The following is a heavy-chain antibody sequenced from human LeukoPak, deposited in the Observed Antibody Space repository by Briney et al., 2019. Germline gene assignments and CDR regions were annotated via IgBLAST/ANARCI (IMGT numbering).Heavy chain of an antibody. D-gene: IGHD3-16*01. Sequence: VASVKVSCKASGGTFSSYAISWVRQAPGQGLEWMGRIIPILGIANYAQKFQGRVTITADKSTSTAYMELSSLRSEDTAVYYCARRGIRGYYFDYWGQGTLVTVSS. V-gene: IGHV1-69*04. CDR1: GGTFSSYA. CDR2: IIPILGIA. CDR3: ARRGIRGYYFDY. J-gene: IGHJ4*02.